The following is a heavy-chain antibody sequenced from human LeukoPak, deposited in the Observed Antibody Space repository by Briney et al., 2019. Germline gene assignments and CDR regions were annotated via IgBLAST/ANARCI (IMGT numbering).Heavy chain of an antibody. CDR3: ARDSTYYYDSGSSGPHYFDN. V-gene: IGHV3-30*01. CDR1: GFTFSSYA. CDR2: ISSGGTYE. J-gene: IGHJ4*02. Sequence: GGSLRLSCAASGFTFSSYAMHWVRQAPGKGLEWVSLISSGGTYEYYADSVKGRFTISRDNSKNTLYLQLNSLRVEDTAVYYCARDSTYYYDSGSSGPHYFDNWGQGTLVTVSS. D-gene: IGHD3-10*01.